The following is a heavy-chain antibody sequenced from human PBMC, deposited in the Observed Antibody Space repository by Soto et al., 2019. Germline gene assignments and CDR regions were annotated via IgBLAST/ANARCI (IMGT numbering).Heavy chain of an antibody. CDR1: GFRFEQYV. CDR2: VSPTGDTV. D-gene: IGHD3-10*01. V-gene: IGHV3-9*01. CDR3: LKDAPNGSIDD. J-gene: IGHJ4*02. Sequence: VQVVASGGGLVQPGRSLRLSCAVSGFRFEQYVMHWVRQAPGKGLECVSTVSPTGDTVAYADSVEGRFTVSRDNAKKSLYLKMNSLKGDDTAFYYCLKDAPNGSIDDWGQGTRVTVSS.